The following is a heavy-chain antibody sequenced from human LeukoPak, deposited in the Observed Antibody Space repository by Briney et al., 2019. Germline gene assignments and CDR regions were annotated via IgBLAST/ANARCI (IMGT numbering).Heavy chain of an antibody. J-gene: IGHJ4*02. CDR1: GFIFRSYA. V-gene: IGHV3-23*01. CDR3: ASFETVAAKPFDY. CDR2: ISGSGGST. D-gene: IGHD6-19*01. Sequence: PGGSLRLSCAASGFIFRSYAMSWVRQAPGKGLEWVSSISGSGGSTYYADSVKGRFTISRDNAKNSLYLQMNSLRVADTAVYCCASFETVAAKPFDYWGQGTLVTVSS.